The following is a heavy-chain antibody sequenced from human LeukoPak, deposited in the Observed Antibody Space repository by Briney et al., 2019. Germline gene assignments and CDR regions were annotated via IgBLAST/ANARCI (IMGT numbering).Heavy chain of an antibody. CDR2: ISGSSTTI. CDR1: GFTFSDHY. Sequence: GGSLRLSCAASGFTFSDHYMSWLRQAPGKGLEWVSYISGSSTTIYYADSVRGRFTISRDNGKNSLYLQMNSLRVEDTAIYYCAREGITIFGVANSNWFDPWGQGTLVTVSS. J-gene: IGHJ5*02. D-gene: IGHD3-3*01. V-gene: IGHV3-11*01. CDR3: AREGITIFGVANSNWFDP.